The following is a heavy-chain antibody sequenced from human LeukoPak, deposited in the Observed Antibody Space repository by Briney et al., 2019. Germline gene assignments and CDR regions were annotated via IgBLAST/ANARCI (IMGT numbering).Heavy chain of an antibody. V-gene: IGHV3-7*01. Sequence: GGSLRLSCAASGFSFNAYWMAWVRQAPGTGLEWVANINPAGSETFHVDPVRGRFSISRDHAKNLVYLQMNSLRAEDTAVYYCATFGLVAALDLWGQGTLVAVSS. J-gene: IGHJ4*02. CDR1: GFSFNAYW. CDR2: INPAGSET. D-gene: IGHD5-12*01. CDR3: ATFGLVAALDL.